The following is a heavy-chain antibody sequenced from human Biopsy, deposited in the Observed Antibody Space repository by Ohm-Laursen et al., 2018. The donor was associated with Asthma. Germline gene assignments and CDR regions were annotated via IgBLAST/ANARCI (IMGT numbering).Heavy chain of an antibody. D-gene: IGHD3-10*02. CDR1: GFAVSRDH. V-gene: IGHV3-66*01. J-gene: IGHJ4*02. CDR3: ARFVQAEEGVF. CDR2: IYSGGTS. Sequence: SLRLSCTASGFAVSRDHMFWVRQAPGKGLEWVSVIYSGGTSHTADSVRGRFTISRDYSKNTLYLQMHSLRAEDTAVYLCARFVQAEEGVFWGRGTRVTVSS.